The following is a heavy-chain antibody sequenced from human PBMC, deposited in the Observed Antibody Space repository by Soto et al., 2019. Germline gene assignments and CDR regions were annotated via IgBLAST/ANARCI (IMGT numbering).Heavy chain of an antibody. CDR1: GYSCTSYW. CDR2: IYPGDSDT. J-gene: IGHJ6*03. V-gene: IGHV5-51*01. D-gene: IGHD1-26*01. CDR3: ARHGWEPHSPLGEYYMDV. Sequence: GESLKISCKGSGYSCTSYWIRWVRQIPGKGLEWMGIIYPGDSDTTYSPSFQGQVTISADKSISTAYLQWSSLKASDTAMYYCARHGWEPHSPLGEYYMDVWGKGTTVTVSS.